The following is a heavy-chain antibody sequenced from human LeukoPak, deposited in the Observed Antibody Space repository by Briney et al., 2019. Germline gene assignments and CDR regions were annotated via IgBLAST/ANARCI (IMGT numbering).Heavy chain of an antibody. CDR3: ARTFCSGGSCYIDY. D-gene: IGHD2-15*01. Sequence: GASVKVSCKASGYTFTSYDINWVRQATGQGLEWMGWMNPNSGNTGYAQKFQGRATMTRNTSISTAYMELSSLRSEDTAVYYCARTFCSGGSCYIDYWGQGTLVTVSS. CDR1: GYTFTSYD. J-gene: IGHJ4*03. V-gene: IGHV1-8*01. CDR2: MNPNSGNT.